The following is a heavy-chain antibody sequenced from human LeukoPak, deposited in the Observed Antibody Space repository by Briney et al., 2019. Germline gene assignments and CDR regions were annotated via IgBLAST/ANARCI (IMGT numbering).Heavy chain of an antibody. CDR3: ARENYDSYNWFDP. CDR1: GGSISSGDYY. J-gene: IGHJ5*02. V-gene: IGHV4-30-4*02. D-gene: IGHD3-22*01. CDR2: IYYSGST. Sequence: SETLSLTCTVSGGSISSGDYYWSWIRQPPGKGLEWIGYIYYSGSTYYNPSLKSRVTISVDTSKNQFSLKLSSVTAADTAVYYCARENYDSYNWFDPWGQGTLVTVSS.